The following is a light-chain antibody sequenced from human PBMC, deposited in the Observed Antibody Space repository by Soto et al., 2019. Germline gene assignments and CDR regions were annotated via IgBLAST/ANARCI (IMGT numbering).Light chain of an antibody. CDR3: QQYGSSPWT. CDR1: QSVSSSY. Sequence: EIVLTQSPGTLSLSPGERATLSCRASQSVSSSYLAWYQQKPGQAPRLLIYGASSRATGIPDRFSGSGSGRDFTLTISRLAPEDFAVYYCQQYGSSPWTFGQGTKVAIK. CDR2: GAS. V-gene: IGKV3-20*01. J-gene: IGKJ1*01.